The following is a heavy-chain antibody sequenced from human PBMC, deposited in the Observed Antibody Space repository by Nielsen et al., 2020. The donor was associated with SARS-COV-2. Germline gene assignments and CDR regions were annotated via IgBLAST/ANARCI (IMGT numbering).Heavy chain of an antibody. J-gene: IGHJ6*02. D-gene: IGHD4-17*01. Sequence: GESLKISCAASGFTFDDYAMHWVRQAPGKGLEWVSAVSGSGGDTYYADSVKGRFTISRDNSKNMLYLQMNSLRAEDTALYYCAKDGGNYGDYYYGMDVWGQGTTVTVSS. CDR2: VSGSGGDT. CDR3: AKDGGNYGDYYYGMDV. V-gene: IGHV3-43*02. CDR1: GFTFDDYA.